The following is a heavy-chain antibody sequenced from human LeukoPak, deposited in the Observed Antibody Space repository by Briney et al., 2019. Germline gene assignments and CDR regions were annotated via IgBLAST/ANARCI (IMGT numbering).Heavy chain of an antibody. CDR2: IKEDGSEM. CDR3: ARDLGGYRTFDY. Sequence: GGSLRLSCAASGFTFSSYWMSWVRQAPGKGLEWVSNIKEDGSEMYYVDSVKGRLTISRDNAKNSLYLQMNSLRADDTAVYYCARDLGGYRTFDYWGKGTLVTVSS. CDR1: GFTFSSYW. J-gene: IGHJ4*02. D-gene: IGHD6-25*01. V-gene: IGHV3-7*01.